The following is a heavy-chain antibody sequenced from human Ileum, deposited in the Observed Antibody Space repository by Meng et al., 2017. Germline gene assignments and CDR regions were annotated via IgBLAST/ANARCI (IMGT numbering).Heavy chain of an antibody. V-gene: IGHV4-34*02. CDR3: ARVELRGDTRDSCGLDH. J-gene: IGHJ4*02. Sequence: VPLAQVGSGRSMTTHTLTLTLACSGGCLTLYIWGVSGQCIGKRLGWTGEMIQVGNTNYNPSLKSRVTRSIDTSRDQFSLKLTSVTAAITAVYYCARVELRGDTRDSCGLDHWGQGTLVTVSS. CDR1: GGCLTLYI. D-gene: IGHD3-22*01. CDR2: MIQVGNT.